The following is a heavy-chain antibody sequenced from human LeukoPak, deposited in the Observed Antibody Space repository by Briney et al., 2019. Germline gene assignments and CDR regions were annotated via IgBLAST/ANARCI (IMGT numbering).Heavy chain of an antibody. Sequence: ASVKVSCKASGYSFTGHYMHWVRQAPGQGLEWMGWINPKSGDTNYAQKFQGRVTMTRDTSISTAYMDMSSLRSDDTAVYYCARRGEYCSGGSCYSYYYYYMDVWGKGTTVTVSS. D-gene: IGHD2-15*01. V-gene: IGHV1-2*02. CDR1: GYSFTGHY. CDR2: INPKSGDT. J-gene: IGHJ6*03. CDR3: ARRGEYCSGGSCYSYYYYYMDV.